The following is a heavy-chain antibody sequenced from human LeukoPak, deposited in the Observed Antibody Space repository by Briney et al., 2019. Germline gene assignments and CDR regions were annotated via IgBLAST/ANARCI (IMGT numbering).Heavy chain of an antibody. D-gene: IGHD3-16*01. J-gene: IGHJ6*02. V-gene: IGHV3-11*01. CDR3: ARKILITFGPNSHPMDV. CDR1: GLTFSDYN. CDR2: IGSSGFSV. Sequence: PGGSLRLSCAASGLTFSDYNMSWIRQAPGKGLEWVANIGSSGFSVDYAHSVKGRFIISRDNVKNTLSLQMNSLRAGDTAVYYCARKILITFGPNSHPMDVWGQGTTVTVS.